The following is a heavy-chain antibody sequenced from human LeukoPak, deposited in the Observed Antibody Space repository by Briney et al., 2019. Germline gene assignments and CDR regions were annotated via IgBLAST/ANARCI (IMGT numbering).Heavy chain of an antibody. V-gene: IGHV3-30*03. CDR3: ARNLDHTTSGVLGY. CDR1: GFTFGRYI. CDR2: ISDDGRNK. J-gene: IGHJ4*02. D-gene: IGHD3-10*01. Sequence: GRSLRLSCAASGFTFGRYILHWVRQAPGKGLEWVAVISDDGRNKFYGEFVKGQFTISRDNSKNALYLQMHSLGAEDTAMYFCARNLDHTTSGVLGYWGQGTLVTVSS.